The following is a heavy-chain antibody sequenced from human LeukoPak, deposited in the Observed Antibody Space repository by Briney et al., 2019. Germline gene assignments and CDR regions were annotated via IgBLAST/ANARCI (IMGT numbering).Heavy chain of an antibody. CDR3: ARPSRPVRFLEWLLDDYYYYYMDV. Sequence: GGSLRLSCAASGFTFSSYAMHWVRQAPGKGLEWVAVISYDGSNKYYADSVKGRFTISRDNSKNTLYLQMNSLRAEDTAVYYCARPSRPVRFLEWLLDDYYYYYMDVWGKGTTVTVSS. CDR1: GFTFSSYA. V-gene: IGHV3-30*04. D-gene: IGHD3-3*01. J-gene: IGHJ6*03. CDR2: ISYDGSNK.